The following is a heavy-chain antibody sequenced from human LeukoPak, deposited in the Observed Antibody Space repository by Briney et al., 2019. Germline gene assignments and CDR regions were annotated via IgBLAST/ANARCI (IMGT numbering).Heavy chain of an antibody. J-gene: IGHJ6*03. CDR1: GFTFSSYS. V-gene: IGHV3-48*04. CDR2: ISSSSSTI. D-gene: IGHD1-1*01. Sequence: GGSLRLSCAASGFTFSSYSMLWVRQAPGKGLEWVSYISSSSSTIYYADSVKGRFTISRDNAKNSLYLQMSSLRAEDTAVYYCARVPSWKGYMDVWGKGTTVTVSS. CDR3: ARVPSWKGYMDV.